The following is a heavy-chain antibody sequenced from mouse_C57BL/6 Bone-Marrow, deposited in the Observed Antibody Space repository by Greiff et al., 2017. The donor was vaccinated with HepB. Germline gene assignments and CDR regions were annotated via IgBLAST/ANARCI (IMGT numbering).Heavy chain of an antibody. D-gene: IGHD1-1*01. CDR1: GFTFSSYG. J-gene: IGHJ2*01. CDR2: ISSGGSYT. Sequence: EVKLMESGGDLVKPGGSLKLSCAASGFTFSSYGMSWVRQTPDNRLEWVATISSGGSYTYYPDSVKGRFTISRDNAKNTLYLQMSSLKSEDTAMYYCARHSITTVVAKDYWGQGTTLTVSS. V-gene: IGHV5-6*01. CDR3: ARHSITTVVAKDY.